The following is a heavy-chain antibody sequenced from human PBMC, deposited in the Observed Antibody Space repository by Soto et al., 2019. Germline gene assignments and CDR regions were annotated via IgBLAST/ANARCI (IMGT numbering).Heavy chain of an antibody. D-gene: IGHD3-22*01. V-gene: IGHV3-30-3*01. CDR3: ARGRITMIVGGYYFDY. CDR2: ISYDGSNK. CDR1: GFTFSSYA. J-gene: IGHJ4*02. Sequence: SLRLSCAASGFTFSSYAMHWVRQAPGKGLEWVAVISYDGSNKYYADSVKGRFTISRDNSKNTLYLQMNSLRAEDTAVYYCARGRITMIVGGYYFDYWGQGTLVTVSS.